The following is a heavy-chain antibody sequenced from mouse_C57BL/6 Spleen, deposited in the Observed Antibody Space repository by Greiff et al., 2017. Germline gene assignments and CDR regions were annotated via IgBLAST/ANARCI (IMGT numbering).Heavy chain of an antibody. CDR2: IYARSGNT. J-gene: IGHJ4*01. Sequence: QVQLQQSGAELARPGASVKLSCKASGYTFTSYGISWVKQRTGQGLEWIGEIYARSGNTYYNEKFKGKATLTADKSSRTAYMELRSQTSEDSAVYFCAKKGNDPCMDYWGQGTSVTVSS. V-gene: IGHV1-81*01. CDR1: GYTFTSYG. CDR3: AKKGNDPCMDY. D-gene: IGHD1-2*01.